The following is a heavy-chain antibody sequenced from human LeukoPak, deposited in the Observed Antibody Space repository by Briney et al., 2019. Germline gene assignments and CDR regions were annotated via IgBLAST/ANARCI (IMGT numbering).Heavy chain of an antibody. CDR1: GSSISSGDYY. CDR2: THYSGIT. D-gene: IGHD6-13*01. Sequence: KASETLSLTCTVSGSSISSGDYYWSWIRQPPGKGLEWIGHTHYSGITYYSPSLKSRLTISVDTSKNQFSLKLSSVTAADTAVYHCARARAYSSSWYYFDYWGQGTLVTVSS. J-gene: IGHJ4*02. CDR3: ARARAYSSSWYYFDY. V-gene: IGHV4-30-4*08.